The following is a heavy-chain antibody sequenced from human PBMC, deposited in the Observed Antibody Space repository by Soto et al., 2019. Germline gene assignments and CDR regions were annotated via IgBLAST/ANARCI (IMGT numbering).Heavy chain of an antibody. Sequence: EVQLVESGGGLVQPGGSLRLSCAASGFTFSSYWMSWVRQAPGKGLEWVANIKQDGSEKYYVDSVKGRFTISRDNAKNSLYLQTNSLRAEDTAVYYCARSLGELLGGPLDYWGQGTLVTVSS. CDR1: GFTFSSYW. CDR3: ARSLGELLGGPLDY. D-gene: IGHD3-10*01. J-gene: IGHJ4*02. CDR2: IKQDGSEK. V-gene: IGHV3-7*01.